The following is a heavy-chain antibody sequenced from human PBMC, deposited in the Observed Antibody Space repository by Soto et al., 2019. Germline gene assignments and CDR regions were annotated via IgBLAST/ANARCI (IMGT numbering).Heavy chain of an antibody. CDR3: ARLYSSLEIVWFDP. Sequence: GASVKVSCKASGYTFTSYAMHWVRQAPGQRLEWMGWINAGNGNTKYSQKFQGRVTITRDTSASTAYMELSSLRSEDTAVYYCARLYSSLEIVWFDPWGQGTLVTVS. D-gene: IGHD6-6*01. V-gene: IGHV1-3*01. CDR2: INAGNGNT. CDR1: GYTFTSYA. J-gene: IGHJ5*02.